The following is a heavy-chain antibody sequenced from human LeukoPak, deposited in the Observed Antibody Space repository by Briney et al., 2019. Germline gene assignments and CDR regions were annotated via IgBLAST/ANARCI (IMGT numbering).Heavy chain of an antibody. CDR1: GFTFSSYS. V-gene: IGHV3-23*01. CDR2: ISSSGGST. J-gene: IGHJ4*02. CDR3: AKKMSMTAASQVDY. D-gene: IGHD2-21*02. Sequence: GGSLRLSCAASGFTFSSYSMSWVRQAPGKGLEWVSAISSSGGSTDYTDSVKGRFTISRDSSKNTLYLQMNSLRAEDTAVYYCAKKMSMTAASQVDYWGQGTLVTVSS.